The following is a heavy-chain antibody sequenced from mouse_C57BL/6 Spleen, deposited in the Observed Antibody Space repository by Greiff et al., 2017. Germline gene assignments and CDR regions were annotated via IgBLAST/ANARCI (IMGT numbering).Heavy chain of an antibody. V-gene: IGHV3-6*01. CDR2: ISYDGSN. Sequence: DVKLQESGPGLVKPSQSLSLTCSVTGYSITSGYYWNWIRQFPGNKLECMGYISYDGSNNYNPSLKNRISITRDTSKNQFFLKLNSVTTEDTATYNWARVYDNSYAMDYWGQGTSVTVSS. D-gene: IGHD2-10*02. J-gene: IGHJ4*01. CDR1: GYSITSGYY. CDR3: ARVYDNSYAMDY.